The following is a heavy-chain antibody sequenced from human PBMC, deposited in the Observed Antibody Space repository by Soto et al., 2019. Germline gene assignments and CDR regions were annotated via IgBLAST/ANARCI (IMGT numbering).Heavy chain of an antibody. CDR3: AKLWELNTDAFDI. CDR1: GLTFSSYG. D-gene: IGHD1-26*01. Sequence: QVQLVESGGGVVQPGRSLRLSCAASGLTFSSYGMHWVRQAPGKGLEWVAVISYDGSNKYYADSVKGRFTISRDNSKNTLYLQMNSLRAEDTAVYYCAKLWELNTDAFDIWGQGTMVTVSS. J-gene: IGHJ3*02. CDR2: ISYDGSNK. V-gene: IGHV3-30*18.